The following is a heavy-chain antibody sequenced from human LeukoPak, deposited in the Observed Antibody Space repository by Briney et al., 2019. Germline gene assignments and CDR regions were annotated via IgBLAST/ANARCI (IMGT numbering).Heavy chain of an antibody. J-gene: IGHJ4*02. CDR3: ARDTSYYDSSLGY. CDR1: GFTVSSYY. D-gene: IGHD3-22*01. CDR2: IYSGGNT. Sequence: GGSLRLSCAASGFTVSSYYMSWVRQVPGKGLEWVSVIYSGGNTYYADSVRGRFTISRDNSKNTLYLQMNSLRAEDTAVYYCARDTSYYDSSLGYWGQGTLVTVSS. V-gene: IGHV3-66*01.